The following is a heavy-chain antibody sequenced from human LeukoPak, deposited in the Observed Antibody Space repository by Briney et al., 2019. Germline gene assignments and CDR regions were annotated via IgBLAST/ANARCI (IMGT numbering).Heavy chain of an antibody. J-gene: IGHJ2*01. CDR2: ISSSSSYI. Sequence: PGGSLRLSCAASGFTFSSYAMHWVRQAPGKGLEWVSSISSSSSYIYYADSVKGRFTISRDNAKNSLYLQMNSLRAEDTAVYYCASVGAPPGWYFDLWGRGTLVTVSS. D-gene: IGHD1-26*01. V-gene: IGHV3-21*01. CDR1: GFTFSSYA. CDR3: ASVGAPPGWYFDL.